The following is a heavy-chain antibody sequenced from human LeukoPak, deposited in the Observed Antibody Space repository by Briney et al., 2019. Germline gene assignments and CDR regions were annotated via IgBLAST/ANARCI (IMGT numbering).Heavy chain of an antibody. CDR3: ATHSSSYLPAYYFDY. Sequence: PSETLSLTCTVSGGSISSSSYYWGWIRQPPGKGLEWIGSIYYSGSTYYNPSLKSRVTMSVDTSKNQFSLKLSSETAADTAVYYCATHSSSYLPAYYFDYWGQETLVTVSS. D-gene: IGHD6-13*01. CDR1: GGSISSSSYY. V-gene: IGHV4-39*01. CDR2: IYYSGST. J-gene: IGHJ4*02.